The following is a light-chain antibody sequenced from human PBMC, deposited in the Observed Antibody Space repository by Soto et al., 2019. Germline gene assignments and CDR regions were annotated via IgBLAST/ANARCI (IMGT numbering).Light chain of an antibody. CDR3: CSYAGSSTFDV. V-gene: IGLV2-23*03. J-gene: IGLJ1*01. CDR2: EGS. CDR1: SSGVGSYNL. Sequence: HSVLTQPASVSGSAGQSITISCTGTSSGVGSYNLVSWYQQHPGKAPKLRIYEGSKRPSGVSNRFSGSKSGNTASLTISGLQAEDEADYYCCSYAGSSTFDVFGTGTKVTVL.